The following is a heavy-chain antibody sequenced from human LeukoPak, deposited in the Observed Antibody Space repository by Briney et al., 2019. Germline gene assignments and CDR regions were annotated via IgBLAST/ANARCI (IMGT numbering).Heavy chain of an antibody. D-gene: IGHD6-19*01. V-gene: IGHV3-23*01. J-gene: IGHJ4*02. CDR1: GFTFSSYA. CDR3: AKLKQWQPQRYFFEY. Sequence: GGSLRLSCAASGFTFSSYAMSWVRQAPGKGLEWVSTFSGTSTNSYADAVKGRVNISRDNSKNTLYLQMNSLRAEDTAVYYCAKLKQWQPQRYFFEYWGQGGLVTV. CDR2: FSGTSTN.